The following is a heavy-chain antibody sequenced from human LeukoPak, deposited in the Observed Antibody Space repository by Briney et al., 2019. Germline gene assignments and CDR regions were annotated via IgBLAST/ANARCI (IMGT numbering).Heavy chain of an antibody. V-gene: IGHV1-18*04. CDR2: ISAYNGDT. Sequence: ASVKLSCKTSGYPFISYGLSWVRQAPGQGLEWMGWISAYNGDTNYAQRLQGRVTMTTDTSTTTAYMELRSLRSDDTAVYYCARVLYFYDTSGPQYSFDYWGQGTLVTVSS. CDR3: ARVLYFYDTSGPQYSFDY. J-gene: IGHJ4*02. CDR1: GYPFISYG. D-gene: IGHD3-22*01.